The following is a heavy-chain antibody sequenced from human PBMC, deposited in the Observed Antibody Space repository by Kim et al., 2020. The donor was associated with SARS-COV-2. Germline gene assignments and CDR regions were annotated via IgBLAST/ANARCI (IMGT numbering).Heavy chain of an antibody. J-gene: IGHJ4*02. Sequence: GGSLRLSCTTSGFTFGASAMHWVRQAPGKGLEYVSAISPNGDTIFYANSVKGRFTMSRDNSKNTLYLQLGSLTSEDMAVYYCARDLRECRDGYRCPVGFDSWGQGTLVAVSS. CDR3: ARDLRECRDGYRCPVGFDS. CDR1: GFTFGASA. CDR2: ISPNGDTI. V-gene: IGHV3-64*01. D-gene: IGHD3-16*02.